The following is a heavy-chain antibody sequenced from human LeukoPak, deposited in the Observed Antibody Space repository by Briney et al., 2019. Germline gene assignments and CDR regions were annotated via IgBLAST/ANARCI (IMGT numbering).Heavy chain of an antibody. CDR2: ISAYNGNT. V-gene: IGHV1-18*01. Sequence: ASVKVSCKASGGTFSSYAISWVRQAPGQGLEWMGWISAYNGNTNYAQKLQGRVTMTTDTSTSTAYMELRSLRSDDTAVYYCARVYKVGIAVAGSLDYWGQGTLVTVSS. J-gene: IGHJ4*02. CDR1: GGTFSSYA. D-gene: IGHD6-19*01. CDR3: ARVYKVGIAVAGSLDY.